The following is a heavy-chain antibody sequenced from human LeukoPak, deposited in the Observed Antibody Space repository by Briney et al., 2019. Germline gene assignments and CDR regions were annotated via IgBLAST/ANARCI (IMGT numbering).Heavy chain of an antibody. V-gene: IGHV7-4-1*02. CDR1: GYTFTSYA. J-gene: IGHJ4*02. CDR2: INTNTGNP. CDR3: ARDFEGDYGDYYPDY. Sequence: ASVKVSCKASGYTFTSYAMNWVRQAPGQGLEWMGWINTNTGNPTYAQGFTGRFVFSSDTSVSTAYLQISSLKAEDTAVYYCARDFEGDYGDYYPDYWGQGTLVTVSS. D-gene: IGHD4-17*01.